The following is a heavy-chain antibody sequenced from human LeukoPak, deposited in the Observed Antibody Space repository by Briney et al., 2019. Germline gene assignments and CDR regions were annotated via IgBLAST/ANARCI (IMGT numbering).Heavy chain of an antibody. CDR1: GFTFSSYG. Sequence: GGSLRLSCAASGFTFSSYGMHWVRQAPGKGLEWVAFIRYDGSNKYYADSVKGRFTISRDNSKNTLYLQMNSLRAEDTAVYYCAKDRGSSGWYWGSYKAKDYFGYWGQGTLVTVSS. J-gene: IGHJ4*02. D-gene: IGHD6-19*01. CDR3: AKDRGSSGWYWGSYKAKDYFGY. V-gene: IGHV3-30*02. CDR2: IRYDGSNK.